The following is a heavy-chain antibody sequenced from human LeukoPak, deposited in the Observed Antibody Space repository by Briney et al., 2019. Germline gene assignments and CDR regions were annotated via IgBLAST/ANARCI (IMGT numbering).Heavy chain of an antibody. CDR2: IYYSRST. CDR1: GGSISSSSYY. CDR3: ARQLGYCSSTSCYADKVDY. J-gene: IGHJ4*02. Sequence: SETLSLTCTVSGGSISSSSYYWGWIPQPPGKGLEWIGSIYYSRSTYYNPSLKSRVTISVDTSKNQFSLKLSSVAAADTAVYYCARQLGYCSSTSCYADKVDYWGQGTLVTVSS. D-gene: IGHD2-2*01. V-gene: IGHV4-39*01.